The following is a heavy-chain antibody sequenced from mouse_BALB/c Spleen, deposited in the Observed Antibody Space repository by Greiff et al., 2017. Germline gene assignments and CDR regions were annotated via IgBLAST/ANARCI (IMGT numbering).Heavy chain of an antibody. D-gene: IGHD2-14*01. V-gene: IGHV5-6-3*01. CDR1: GFTFSSYG. CDR2: INSNGGST. J-gene: IGHJ2*01. Sequence: EVKVVESGGGLVQPGGSLKLSCAASGFTFSSYGMSWVRQTPDKRLELVATINSNGGSTYYPDSVKGRFTISRDNAKNTLYLQMSSLKSEDTAMYYCARDRYDGFDYWGQGTTLTVSS. CDR3: ARDRYDGFDY.